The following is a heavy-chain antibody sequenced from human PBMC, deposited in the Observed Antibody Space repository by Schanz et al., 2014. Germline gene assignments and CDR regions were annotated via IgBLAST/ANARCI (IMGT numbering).Heavy chain of an antibody. Sequence: EVQLVESGGELVQPGGSLRLSCAASGFTFSSYWMHWVRQVPGKGPVWVSPINGDGSSTFYADSVKGRFTISRDNAKNRLYVQMNSLRAEDTAVNFCARRTAMYFLQWGQGTLVTVSS. CDR1: GFTFSSYW. J-gene: IGHJ1*01. D-gene: IGHD4-17*01. CDR2: INGDGSST. V-gene: IGHV3-74*01. CDR3: ARRTAMYFLQ.